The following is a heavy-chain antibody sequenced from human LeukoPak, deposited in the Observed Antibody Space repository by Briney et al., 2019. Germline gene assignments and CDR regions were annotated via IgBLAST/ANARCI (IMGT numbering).Heavy chain of an antibody. Sequence: PTGGPLRLSGAASGFTFSTYGMHWVRQAPGKGLEWVAFIRYDGNNKYYADSVKGRFTISRDNSKNMLYLEMKSLRPEDTAVYYCAKNGPDYIWGNYLDYWGQGTLVTVSS. CDR3: AKNGPDYIWGNYLDY. CDR1: GFTFSTYG. J-gene: IGHJ4*02. D-gene: IGHD3-16*01. CDR2: IRYDGNNK. V-gene: IGHV3-30*02.